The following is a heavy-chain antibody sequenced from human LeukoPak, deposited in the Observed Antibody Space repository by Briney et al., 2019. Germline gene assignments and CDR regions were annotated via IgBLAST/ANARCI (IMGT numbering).Heavy chain of an antibody. D-gene: IGHD6-25*01. CDR1: GFTLTNYD. Sequence: PGGSLRLSCAASGFTLTNYDMSWVRQAPGKGLEWVSLVSRGGGAPYYADSVKGRFTVSRDISRNTVYLQMNSLRAEETAIYFCAKDADERHSGATAWYFGSWGQGTLVTVSS. CDR3: AKDADERHSGATAWYFGS. V-gene: IGHV3-23*01. CDR2: VSRGGGAP. J-gene: IGHJ4*02.